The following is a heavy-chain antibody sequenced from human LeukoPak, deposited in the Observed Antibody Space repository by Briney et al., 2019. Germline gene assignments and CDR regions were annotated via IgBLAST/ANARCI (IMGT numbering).Heavy chain of an antibody. Sequence: SETLSLTCNVSGAPIFNYYWSWVRQAPGKGLEWIGYVHHSGRTNSNPSLGSRVTMSVDTSTSQLSLNLTSVTTADTAVYFCARDLRAKYWGQGTLVFVSS. J-gene: IGHJ1*01. CDR3: ARDLRAKY. V-gene: IGHV4-59*01. D-gene: IGHD3-16*01. CDR1: GAPIFNYY. CDR2: VHHSGRT.